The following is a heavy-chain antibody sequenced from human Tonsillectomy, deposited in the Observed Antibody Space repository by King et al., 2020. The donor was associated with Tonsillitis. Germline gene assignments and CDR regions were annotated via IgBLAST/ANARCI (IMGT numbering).Heavy chain of an antibody. V-gene: IGHV3-48*03. CDR1: GFTFSTYE. Sequence: QLVQSGGGLVQPGGSLRLSCAASGFTFSTYEMNWVRQAPGKGLEWVSYISASGSNIYSADSVKGRFTISRDNAKNSLYLQMNSPRAEDTAVYYCARDGTRWLQLFDYWGQGTLVTVSS. D-gene: IGHD5-24*01. CDR2: ISASGSNI. CDR3: ARDGTRWLQLFDY. J-gene: IGHJ4*02.